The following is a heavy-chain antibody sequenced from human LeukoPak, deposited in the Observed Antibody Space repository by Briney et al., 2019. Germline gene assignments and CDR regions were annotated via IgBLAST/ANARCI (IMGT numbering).Heavy chain of an antibody. CDR2: IKSKTDGGTT. D-gene: IGHD1-26*01. CDR3: THGWRVGATVDAFDI. CDR1: GFTFSNAW. J-gene: IGHJ3*02. V-gene: IGHV3-15*01. Sequence: GGSLRLSCAASGFTFSNAWMSWVRQVPGKGLEWVGRIKSKTDGGTTDYAAPVKGRFTISRDDSKNTLYLQMNSLKTEDTAVYYCTHGWRVGATVDAFDIWGQGTMVTVSS.